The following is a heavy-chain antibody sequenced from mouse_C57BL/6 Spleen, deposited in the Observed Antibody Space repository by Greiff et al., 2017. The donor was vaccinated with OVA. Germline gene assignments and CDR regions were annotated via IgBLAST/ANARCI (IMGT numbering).Heavy chain of an antibody. V-gene: IGHV5-12*01. D-gene: IGHD2-3*01. CDR3: ARGDGYFDY. Sequence: VQLKESGGGLVQPGGSLKLSCAASGFTFSDYYMYWVRQTPEKRLEWVAYISNGGGSTYYPDTVKGRFTISRDNAKNTLYLQMSRLKSEDTAMYYCARGDGYFDYWGQGTTLTVSS. CDR2: ISNGGGST. CDR1: GFTFSDYY. J-gene: IGHJ2*01.